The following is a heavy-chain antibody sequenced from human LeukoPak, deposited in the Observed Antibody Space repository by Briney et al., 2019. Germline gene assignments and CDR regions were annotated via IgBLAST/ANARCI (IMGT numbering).Heavy chain of an antibody. CDR2: INHSGST. J-gene: IGHJ4*02. V-gene: IGHV4-34*01. CDR1: GGSFSGYY. D-gene: IGHD3-3*01. Sequence: SETLSLTCAVYGGSFSGYYWSWIRQPPGKGLEWIGEINHSGSTNYNPSLKSRVTISVDTSKNQFSLKLSSVTAADTAVYYCARDDFWSGYDYWGQGTLVTVSS. CDR3: ARDDFWSGYDY.